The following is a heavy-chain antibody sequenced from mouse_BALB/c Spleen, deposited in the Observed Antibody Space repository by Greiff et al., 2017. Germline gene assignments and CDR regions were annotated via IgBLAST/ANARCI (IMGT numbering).Heavy chain of an antibody. Sequence: EVKLQESGAELVKPGASVKLSCTASGFNIKDTYMHWVKQRPEQGLEWIGRIDPANGNTKYDPKFQGKATITADTSSNTAYLQLSSLTSEDTAVYYCAAYDYDGYYYAMDYWGQGTSVTVSS. D-gene: IGHD2-4*01. CDR3: AAYDYDGYYYAMDY. V-gene: IGHV14-3*02. CDR2: IDPANGNT. J-gene: IGHJ4*01. CDR1: GFNIKDTY.